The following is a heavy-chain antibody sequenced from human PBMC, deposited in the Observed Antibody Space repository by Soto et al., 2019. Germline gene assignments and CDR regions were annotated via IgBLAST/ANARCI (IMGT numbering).Heavy chain of an antibody. CDR2: IIPIFGAA. CDR1: GGTFSSYS. CDR3: ATLGPSVTTLRPDVYDI. J-gene: IGHJ3*02. Sequence: QVQLVSSGAEVKNPGSSVKVSCKASGGTFSSYSISWVRQAPGQGLEWMGGIIPIFGAANYPQRFQGRITITADESTSTAYMELSSLTSDDTAVYYCATLGPSVTTLRPDVYDIWGQGTLVSVSS. V-gene: IGHV1-69*01. D-gene: IGHD4-17*01.